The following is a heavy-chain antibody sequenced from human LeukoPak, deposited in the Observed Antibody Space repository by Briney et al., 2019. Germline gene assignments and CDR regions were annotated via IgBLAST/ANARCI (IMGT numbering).Heavy chain of an antibody. D-gene: IGHD5-24*01. J-gene: IGHJ3*02. CDR2: ISAYNGNK. CDR3: ARVRDGYNDAYDI. V-gene: IGHV1-18*01. Sequence: GASVKVSCKASGYTFSRYGISWVRQAPGQGLEWMGWISAYNGNKNNAQKLQGRVSMTTDTSTSTAYMELRSLRYDDTAVYYCARVRDGYNDAYDIWGQGTMVTVTS. CDR1: GYTFSRYG.